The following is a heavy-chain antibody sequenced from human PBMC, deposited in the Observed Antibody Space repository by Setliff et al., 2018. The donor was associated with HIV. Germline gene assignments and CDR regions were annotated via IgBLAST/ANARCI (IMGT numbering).Heavy chain of an antibody. CDR1: GFTFSNAY. D-gene: IGHD7-27*01. Sequence: PGGSLRLSCAASGFTFSNAYMTWVRQAPGKGLEWVGQIKTKTDGETTDYAAPVEGRFTISRDDSKNTLYLQMDSLSTEDTAVYYCILLGMHGAFDIWGQGTMVTVSS. V-gene: IGHV3-15*01. J-gene: IGHJ3*02. CDR2: IKTKTDGETT. CDR3: ILLGMHGAFDI.